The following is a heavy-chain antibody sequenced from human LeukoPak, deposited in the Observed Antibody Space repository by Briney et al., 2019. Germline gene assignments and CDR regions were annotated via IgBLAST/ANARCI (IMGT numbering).Heavy chain of an antibody. D-gene: IGHD6-13*01. CDR3: AREREDSSSGGWFDP. J-gene: IGHJ5*02. CDR2: INPNSGGT. CDR1: GYTFTGYY. Sequence: ASVKVSCKASGYTFTGYYMHWVRQAPGQGLEWMGWINPNSGGTNYAQKFQGRVTMTRDTSISTAYMELSRLRSDDTAVHYCAREREDSSSGGWFDPWGQGTLVTVSS. V-gene: IGHV1-2*02.